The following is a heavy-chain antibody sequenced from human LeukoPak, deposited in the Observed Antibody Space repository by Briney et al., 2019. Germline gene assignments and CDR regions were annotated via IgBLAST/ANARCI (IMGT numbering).Heavy chain of an antibody. D-gene: IGHD6-13*01. CDR3: ARGGWGSSWMSY. Sequence: SETLSLTCAVYGGSFSGYYWSWVRQPPGKGLEWVAEINHSGSTNYNPSLKRRLTISVDTSKYQFSLKLSSVTAADTAVYYCARGGWGSSWMSYWGQGTLVTVSS. CDR1: GGSFSGYY. J-gene: IGHJ4*02. V-gene: IGHV4-34*01. CDR2: INHSGST.